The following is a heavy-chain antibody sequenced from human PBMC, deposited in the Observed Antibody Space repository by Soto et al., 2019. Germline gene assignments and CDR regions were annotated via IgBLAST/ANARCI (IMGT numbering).Heavy chain of an antibody. CDR2: IIPIFGTA. V-gene: IGHV1-69*01. Sequence: QVQLVQSGAEVKKPGSSVKVSCKASGGTFSSYAISWVRQAPGQGLEWMGGIIPIFGTANYAQKFQGRVTITADESTRTAYMELSSLRSEDTAVYYCARVDCSGGSCPRAYYYYYGMDVWGQGTTVTVSS. CDR1: GGTFSSYA. D-gene: IGHD2-15*01. CDR3: ARVDCSGGSCPRAYYYYYGMDV. J-gene: IGHJ6*02.